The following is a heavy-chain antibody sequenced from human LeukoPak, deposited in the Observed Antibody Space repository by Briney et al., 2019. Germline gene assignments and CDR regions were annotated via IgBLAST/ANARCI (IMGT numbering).Heavy chain of an antibody. CDR1: GGSVKSGSYY. CDR3: ARWPRSSSSLDAFDF. CDR2: IYTSGTT. J-gene: IGHJ3*01. D-gene: IGHD6-6*01. V-gene: IGHV4-61*02. Sequence: SETLSLTCSVSGGSVKSGSYYWSWIRQPAGKGLEWIGRIYTSGTTDYNPSLKSRVTISVDTSKNQFSLKLSSVTAADTAVYYCARWPRSSSSLDAFDFWGQGTMVTVSS.